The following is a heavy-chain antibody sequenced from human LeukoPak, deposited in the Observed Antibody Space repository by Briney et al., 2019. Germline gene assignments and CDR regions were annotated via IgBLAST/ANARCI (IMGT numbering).Heavy chain of an antibody. J-gene: IGHJ6*03. CDR1: GGSINSSYYY. Sequence: TSSETLSLTCTVSGGSINSSYYYWGWIRQPPGKGLEWIGSIYYSGSTYYNPSLKSRVTISVDTSKNQFSLKLSSVTVADTAAYYCARRGGIIRGVASYYYMDVWGKGTTVTISS. V-gene: IGHV4-39*01. CDR3: ARRGGIIRGVASYYYMDV. D-gene: IGHD3-10*01. CDR2: IYYSGST.